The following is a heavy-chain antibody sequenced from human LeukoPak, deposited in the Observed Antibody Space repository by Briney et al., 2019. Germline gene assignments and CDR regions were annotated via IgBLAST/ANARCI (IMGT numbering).Heavy chain of an antibody. J-gene: IGHJ5*02. V-gene: IGHV4-38-2*01. Sequence: PSETLSLTCAVSGYSITSGYYWGWIRQPPGKGLEWIGSMYHSGSTYYNPSLKSRVTISVDTSKNLFSLKLNSVTAADTAVYYCARVKGYYGSGSYPWFDPWGQGTLVTVSS. CDR2: MYHSGST. D-gene: IGHD3-10*01. CDR3: ARVKGYYGSGSYPWFDP. CDR1: GYSITSGYY.